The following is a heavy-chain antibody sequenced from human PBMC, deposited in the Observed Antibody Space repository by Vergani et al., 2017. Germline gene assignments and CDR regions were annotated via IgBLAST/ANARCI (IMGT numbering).Heavy chain of an antibody. Sequence: QVQLQESGPGLVKPSQTLSLTCTVSGGSISSGGYYWNWIRQLPGKGLEWIGYIYYSGSTYDNPSLKSRVTISLDTSKNQFSLRLSAVTAADTAVYYCASGVVITTLSWFDPWGQGTLVTVSS. D-gene: IGHD3-22*01. V-gene: IGHV4-31*03. CDR3: ASGVVITTLSWFDP. CDR1: GGSISSGGYY. J-gene: IGHJ5*02. CDR2: IYYSGST.